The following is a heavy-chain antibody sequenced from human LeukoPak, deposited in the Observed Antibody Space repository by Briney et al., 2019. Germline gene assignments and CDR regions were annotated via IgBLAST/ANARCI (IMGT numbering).Heavy chain of an antibody. J-gene: IGHJ3*02. CDR2: INHSGST. Sequence: SETLSLTCAVYGGSFSGYYWSWIRQPPGKGLEWIGEINHSGSTNYNPSLKSRVTISVDTSKNQFSLKLSSVTAADTAVYYCARPGRLTTVVTHRAAFVIWGQGTMVTVSS. V-gene: IGHV4-34*01. CDR1: GGSFSGYY. CDR3: ARPGRLTTVVTHRAAFVI. D-gene: IGHD4-23*01.